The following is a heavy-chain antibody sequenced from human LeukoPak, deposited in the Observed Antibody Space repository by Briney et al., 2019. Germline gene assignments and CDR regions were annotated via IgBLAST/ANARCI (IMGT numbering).Heavy chain of an antibody. J-gene: IGHJ6*02. Sequence: LETLSLTCTVSGGSISSYYWSWIRQPPGKGLEWIGYIYYSGSTNYNPSLKSRVTISVDTSKNQFSLKLSSVTAADTAVYYCARVANSSSWYLYYYYGMDVWGQGTTVTVSS. CDR3: ARVANSSSWYLYYYYGMDV. V-gene: IGHV4-59*01. D-gene: IGHD6-13*01. CDR2: IYYSGST. CDR1: GGSISSYY.